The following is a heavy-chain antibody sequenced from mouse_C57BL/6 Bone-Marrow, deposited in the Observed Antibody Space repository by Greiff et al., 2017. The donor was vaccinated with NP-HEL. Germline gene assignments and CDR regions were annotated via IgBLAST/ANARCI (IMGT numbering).Heavy chain of an antibody. V-gene: IGHV1-26*01. D-gene: IGHD4-1*01. Sequence: VQLQQSGPELVKPGASMKISCKASGYTFTDYYMNWVKQSHGKSLEWIGDINPNNGGTSYNQKFKGKATLTVDKSSSTAYMELRSLTSEDSAVYYCARFPGTRFDYWGQGTTLTVSS. CDR3: ARFPGTRFDY. J-gene: IGHJ2*01. CDR1: GYTFTDYY. CDR2: INPNNGGT.